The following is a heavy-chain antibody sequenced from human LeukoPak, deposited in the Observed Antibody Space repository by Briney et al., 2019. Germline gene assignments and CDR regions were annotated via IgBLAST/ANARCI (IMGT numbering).Heavy chain of an antibody. J-gene: IGHJ3*02. V-gene: IGHV4-31*03. CDR1: GDSISSAFYY. D-gene: IGHD4-23*01. CDR3: ARNLGAVVTPGWAYDI. Sequence: SETLSLTCTVSGDSISSAFYYWSWIRQHPGKGLEWIGYIYHSGTTLYNPSLKTRVTRSVDTSRNQFSLKLYSVTAADTAVYYCARNLGAVVTPGWAYDIWGQGTMVTVSS. CDR2: IYHSGTT.